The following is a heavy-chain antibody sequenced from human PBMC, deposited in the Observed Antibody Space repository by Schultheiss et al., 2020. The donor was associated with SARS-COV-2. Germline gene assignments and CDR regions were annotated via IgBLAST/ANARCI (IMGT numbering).Heavy chain of an antibody. CDR2: ITPNNGGT. CDR3: ARVRIVVVPAAMGYYYYGMDV. V-gene: IGHV1-2*06. D-gene: IGHD2-2*01. CDR1: GYTFSDYF. Sequence: ASVKVSCQASGYTFSDYFIHWVRQAPGQGLVWMGRITPNNGGTSYAQKFQGRVTMTRDTSISTAYMELSRLRSDDTAVYYCARVRIVVVPAAMGYYYYGMDVWGQGTTVTVSS. J-gene: IGHJ6*02.